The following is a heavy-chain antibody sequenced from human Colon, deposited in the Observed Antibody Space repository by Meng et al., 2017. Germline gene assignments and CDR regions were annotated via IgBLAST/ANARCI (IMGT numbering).Heavy chain of an antibody. D-gene: IGHD2-8*01. Sequence: GESLKISCVASGFTFSDYWTSWVRQTPGKGLEWVANINGDGRQKSYVDYVRGRLTISKDNAKNSLYLQMSSLRAEDTAIYYCARGRYCTSGNCYFDYWGQGVLVTVSS. CDR1: GFTFSDYW. J-gene: IGHJ4*02. CDR3: ARGRYCTSGNCYFDY. CDR2: INGDGRQK. V-gene: IGHV3-7*01.